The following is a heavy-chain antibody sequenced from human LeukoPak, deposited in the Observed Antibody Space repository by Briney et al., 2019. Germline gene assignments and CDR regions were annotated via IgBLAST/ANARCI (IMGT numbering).Heavy chain of an antibody. D-gene: IGHD6-13*01. J-gene: IGHJ4*02. V-gene: IGHV3-7*03. CDR1: GFTFSSFW. CDR2: IKEDGSQK. Sequence: GGSLRLSCAASGFTFSSFWMTWVRQAPGEGLEWVANIKEDGSQKYYVDSVKGRFTISRDNAKNSLFLQTNSLRADDTAVYYCARDSGWFRFDYWGQGTLVTVSS. CDR3: ARDSGWFRFDY.